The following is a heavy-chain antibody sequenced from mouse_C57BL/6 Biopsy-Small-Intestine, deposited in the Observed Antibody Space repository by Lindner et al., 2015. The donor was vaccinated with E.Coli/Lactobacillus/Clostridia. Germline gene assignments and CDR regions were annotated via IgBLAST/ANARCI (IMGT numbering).Heavy chain of an antibody. Sequence: SVKVSCKASGYTFTSYSMHWARQAPGQRLEWMGWINAGNGNTKYSQKFQGRVTITRDTSATTDYMELSSLRSEDTAVYYCARDARFGVSGSFPDYFYGMDVWGQGTTVTVSS. CDR1: GYTFTSYS. CDR3: ARDARFGVSGSFPDYFYGMDV. CDR2: INAGNGNT. V-gene: IGHV1-84*02. J-gene: IGHJ1*01. D-gene: IGHD1-1*01.